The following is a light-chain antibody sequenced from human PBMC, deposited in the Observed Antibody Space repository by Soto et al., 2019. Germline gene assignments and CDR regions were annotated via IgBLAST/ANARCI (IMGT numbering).Light chain of an antibody. CDR2: TVS. CDR1: HGVSGW. J-gene: IGKJ3*01. V-gene: IGKV1-12*01. Sequence: IQMTQSPSSVSAYGGDKVTLSCQTSHGVSGWLAWYQQKPGKATTLLIYTVSNLQSGVTSRFSGSGSGTDFSLNSTKRQSEDFATYFCQQGKTIPFTFGPGTTVEVK. CDR3: QQGKTIPFT.